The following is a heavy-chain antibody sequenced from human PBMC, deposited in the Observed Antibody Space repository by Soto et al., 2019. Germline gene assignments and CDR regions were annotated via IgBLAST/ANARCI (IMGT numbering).Heavy chain of an antibody. CDR1: GFTFSSYA. CDR3: AKGPLGAVAGTERYFDS. J-gene: IGHJ4*02. Sequence: EVQLLESGGGLVQPGGSLRLSCAPSGFTFSSYAMNWVRQAPGKGLEWVAAITLSGGTRYYTDSVKGRFTISRDNSKNTLYLQMNSLRAEYTAIYYCAKGPLGAVAGTERYFDSWGQGTLVTVSS. V-gene: IGHV3-23*01. D-gene: IGHD6-19*01. CDR2: ITLSGGTR.